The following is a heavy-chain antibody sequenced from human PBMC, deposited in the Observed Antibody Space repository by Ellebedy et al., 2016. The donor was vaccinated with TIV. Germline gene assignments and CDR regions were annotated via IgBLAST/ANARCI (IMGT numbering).Heavy chain of an antibody. CDR1: GASISSYY. D-gene: IGHD6-19*01. V-gene: IGHV4-4*07. Sequence: SETLSLXXTVSGASISSYYWSWIRQPAGKGLEWIGRIYTSGSTNYNPSLKSRVTMSVDTSKNQFSLRLSSVTAADTAVYYCAREGQWLAFDYWGQGTLVTVSS. J-gene: IGHJ4*02. CDR3: AREGQWLAFDY. CDR2: IYTSGST.